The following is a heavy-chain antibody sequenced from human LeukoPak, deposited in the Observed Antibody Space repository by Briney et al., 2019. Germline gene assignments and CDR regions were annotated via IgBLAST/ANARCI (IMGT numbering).Heavy chain of an antibody. CDR1: GLTFNNYA. J-gene: IGHJ6*02. CDR3: ATSWGPDTSAFRWGRDGMDV. Sequence: PGGSLRLSCAVSGLTFNNYAMSWVRQAPGKGLEWVSAISKSGDHTYYAASAKGRFTIYRDNSKNTQYLQMNSLRAEDTAVYYCATSWGPDTSAFRWGRDGMDVWGQGTTVIDS. V-gene: IGHV3-23*01. CDR2: ISKSGDHT. D-gene: IGHD3-16*01.